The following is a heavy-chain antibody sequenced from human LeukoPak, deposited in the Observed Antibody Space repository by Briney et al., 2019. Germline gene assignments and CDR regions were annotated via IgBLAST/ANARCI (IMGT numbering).Heavy chain of an antibody. V-gene: IGHV4-4*07. CDR3: ARFGGSGDTRGYFDN. CDR2: IYNGGST. CDR1: GGSLNPYY. J-gene: IGHJ4*02. D-gene: IGHD2-15*01. Sequence: SETLSLTCTVSGGSLNPYYWSWIRQPAGKGPEWIGRIYNGGSTNYNSSLRSRITMSLDTSKNQFSLKLTSVTAADTAVYYCARFGGSGDTRGYFDNWGQGTLVTVSS.